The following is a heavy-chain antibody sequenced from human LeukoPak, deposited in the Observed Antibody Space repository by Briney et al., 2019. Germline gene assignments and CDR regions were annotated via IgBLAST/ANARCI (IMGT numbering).Heavy chain of an antibody. CDR3: ATNIELAYYNYAMNV. CDR1: GGPISNYH. D-gene: IGHD1-1*01. Sequence: SETLSLTCTVSGGPISNYHWSWFRQPAGKGLEFIGRLFPSGTLNYSPSLKRRLTMSVDTAKNQVSLELRSVTAADTAVYYCATNIELAYYNYAMNVWGQGTTVTVSS. CDR2: LFPSGTL. V-gene: IGHV4-4*07. J-gene: IGHJ6*02.